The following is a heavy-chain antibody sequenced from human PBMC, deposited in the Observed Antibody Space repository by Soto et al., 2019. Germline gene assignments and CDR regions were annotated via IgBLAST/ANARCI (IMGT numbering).Heavy chain of an antibody. CDR3: AKDPGDYPSDYFDY. CDR1: GFTFSSYA. V-gene: IGHV3-23*01. CDR2: ISGSGFST. Sequence: EVQLLESGGGLVQPGGSLRLSCAASGFTFSSYAMSWVRQAPGKGLEWVSAISGSGFSTYCADSVKGRFTVSRDTSKNTLFLQMNSLRAEDTAVYYCAKDPGDYPSDYFDYWGQGTLVTVSS. J-gene: IGHJ4*02. D-gene: IGHD4-17*01.